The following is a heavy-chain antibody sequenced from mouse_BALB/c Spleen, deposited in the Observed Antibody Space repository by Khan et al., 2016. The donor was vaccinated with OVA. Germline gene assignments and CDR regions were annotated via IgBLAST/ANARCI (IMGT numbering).Heavy chain of an antibody. D-gene: IGHD2-1*01. CDR1: GYTFTNYW. Sequence: QVQLQQSGAELAKPGASVKLSCRTSGYTFTNYWIQWVKQRHGQGLGWIGQIFPGTGTTYYNENFKGKATLTIDTSSSTVYMHLSSLTSEDSAVYFCARGYFGNYDFAYWGQGTLVTVSA. J-gene: IGHJ3*01. CDR2: IFPGTGTT. V-gene: IGHV1S132*01. CDR3: ARGYFGNYDFAY.